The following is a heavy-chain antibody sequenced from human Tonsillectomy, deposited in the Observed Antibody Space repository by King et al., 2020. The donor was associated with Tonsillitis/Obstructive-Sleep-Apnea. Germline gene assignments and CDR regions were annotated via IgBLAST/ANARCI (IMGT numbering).Heavy chain of an antibody. D-gene: IGHD1-26*01. CDR2: INHSGST. J-gene: IGHJ4*02. Sequence: VQLQQWGAGLLKPSETLSLTCAVYGGSFSGYYWSWIRQPPGKGLEWIGEINHSGSTNYNPSLKSRVTISVDTSKNQFSLKLSSVTAADTAVYYCARGKDGIVGALVDYWGQGTLVTVSS. CDR1: GGSFSGYY. V-gene: IGHV4-34*01. CDR3: ARGKDGIVGALVDY.